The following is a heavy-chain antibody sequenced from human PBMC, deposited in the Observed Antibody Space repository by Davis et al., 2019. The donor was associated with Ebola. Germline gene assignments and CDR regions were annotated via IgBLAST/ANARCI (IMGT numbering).Heavy chain of an antibody. D-gene: IGHD3-22*01. J-gene: IGHJ3*02. CDR1: GYTFTGYY. CDR2: INPNSGGT. Sequence: ASVKVSCKASGYTFTGYYMHWVRQAPGQGLEWMGRINPNSGGTNYAQKFQGRVTMTRDTSISTAYMELSRLRSDDTAVYYCVRARSITMIVVVTNDAFDIWGQGTMVTVSS. CDR3: VRARSITMIVVVTNDAFDI. V-gene: IGHV1-2*06.